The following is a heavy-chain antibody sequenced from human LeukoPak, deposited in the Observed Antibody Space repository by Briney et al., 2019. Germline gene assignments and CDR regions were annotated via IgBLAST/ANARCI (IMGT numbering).Heavy chain of an antibody. V-gene: IGHV4-61*02. D-gene: IGHD3-22*01. CDR3: GSLPLGHLTFDSSGFSPLHY. Sequence: SETLSLTCTVSGGSISSGSYYWSWIRQPAGKGLEWIGRIYTSGSTNYNPSLKSRVTISVDTSKNQFSLKLSSVTAADTAVYYCGSLPLGHLTFDSSGFSPLHYWGQGTLVTVSS. CDR1: GGSISSGSYY. CDR2: IYTSGST. J-gene: IGHJ4*02.